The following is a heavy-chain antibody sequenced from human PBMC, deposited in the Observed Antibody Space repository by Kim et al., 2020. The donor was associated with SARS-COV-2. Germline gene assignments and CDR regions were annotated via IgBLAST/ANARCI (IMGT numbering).Heavy chain of an antibody. D-gene: IGHD3-9*01. CDR1: GFTFSSYS. Sequence: GGSLRLSCAASGFTFSSYSMNWVRQAPGKGLEWVSSISSSSSYIYYADSVKGRFTISRDNAKNSLYLQMNSLRAEDTAVYYCARDTTYYDILTGYSPSHMDVWGQGTTVTVSS. CDR3: ARDTTYYDILTGYSPSHMDV. CDR2: ISSSSSYI. V-gene: IGHV3-21*01. J-gene: IGHJ6*02.